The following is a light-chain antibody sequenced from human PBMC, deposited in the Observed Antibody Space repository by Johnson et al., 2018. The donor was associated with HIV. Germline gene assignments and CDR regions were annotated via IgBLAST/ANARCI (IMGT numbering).Light chain of an antibody. CDR3: GTWDSILSAYV. Sequence: QSVLTQPPSVSAAPGQKVTISCSGSSSNIGNNYVSWYQQLPGTAPKLLIYDNNKRPSGIPDRFSGSKSGTSATLGITGLQTGDEADYYCGTWDSILSAYVFVTGTKVTVL. J-gene: IGLJ1*01. CDR2: DNN. CDR1: SSNIGNNY. V-gene: IGLV1-51*01.